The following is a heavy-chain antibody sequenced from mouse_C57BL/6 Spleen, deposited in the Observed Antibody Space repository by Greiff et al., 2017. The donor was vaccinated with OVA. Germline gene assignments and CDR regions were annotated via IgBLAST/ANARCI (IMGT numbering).Heavy chain of an antibody. CDR3: ARSRLPRFAY. V-gene: IGHV1-26*01. CDR2: INPNNGGT. J-gene: IGHJ3*01. Sequence: EVQLQQSGPELVKPGASVKISCKASGYTFTDYYMNWVKQSHGKSLEWIGDINPNNGGTSYNQKFKGKATLTVDKSSSTAYMELRSLTSEDSAVYYCARSRLPRFAYWGQGTLVTVSA. CDR1: GYTFTDYY.